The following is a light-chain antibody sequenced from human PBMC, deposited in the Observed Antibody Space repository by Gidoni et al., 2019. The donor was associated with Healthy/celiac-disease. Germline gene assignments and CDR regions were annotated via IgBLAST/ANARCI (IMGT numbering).Light chain of an antibody. Sequence: DIVRTQPPDHLAASLGERATIICKSSQSALYSSNNKSYLAWYQQKPGHPPKLLIYWASTLESGVPDRFSGSGSGTDFTLTISSLQSEDVAVYYCQQCYSTPLTFGGGTKVEIK. CDR3: QQCYSTPLT. CDR1: QSALYSSNNKSY. J-gene: IGKJ4*01. CDR2: WAS. V-gene: IGKV4-1*01.